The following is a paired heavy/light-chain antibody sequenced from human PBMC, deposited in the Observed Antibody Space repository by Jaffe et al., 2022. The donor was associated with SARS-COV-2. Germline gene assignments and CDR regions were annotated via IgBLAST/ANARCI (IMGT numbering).Heavy chain of an antibody. V-gene: IGHV3-64D*09. Sequence: EVQLVESGGGLVQPGGSLRLSCSASGFTFSSYAMHWVRQAPGKRLEYVSAINNNGGSTYNADSVRGRFTVSRDNSKNTLYLQMSSLRAEDTAVYYCVKARRIAVVRDAFDIWGQGTMVTVSS. J-gene: IGHJ3*02. CDR2: INNNGGST. D-gene: IGHD6-19*01. CDR1: GFTFSSYA. CDR3: VKARRIAVVRDAFDI.
Light chain of an antibody. CDR1: QGISNY. CDR2: AAS. J-gene: IGKJ1*01. CDR3: QHYNSAPQT. Sequence: DIQMTQSPSSLSASVGDRVTITCRASQGISNYLAWYQQKPGKVPKLLIYAASTLQSGVPSRFSGSGSGTDFTLTISSLQPEDVATYYCQHYNSAPQTFGQGTQVEIK. V-gene: IGKV1-27*01.